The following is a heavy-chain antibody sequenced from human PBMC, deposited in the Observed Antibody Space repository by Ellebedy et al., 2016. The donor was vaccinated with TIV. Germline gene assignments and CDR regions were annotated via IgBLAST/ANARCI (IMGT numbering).Heavy chain of an antibody. Sequence: SETLSLTXAVYGGSFSGYYWSWIRQPPGKGLEWIGEINHSGSTNYNPSLKSRVTISVDTSKNQFSLKLSSVTAADTAVYYCARGTTRSVIPVWVGLTYNWFDPWGQGTLVTVSS. J-gene: IGHJ5*02. CDR3: ARGTTRSVIPVWVGLTYNWFDP. CDR2: INHSGST. V-gene: IGHV4-34*01. CDR1: GGSFSGYY. D-gene: IGHD3-16*01.